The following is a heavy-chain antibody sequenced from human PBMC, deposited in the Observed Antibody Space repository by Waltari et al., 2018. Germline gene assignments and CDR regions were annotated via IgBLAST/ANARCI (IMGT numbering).Heavy chain of an antibody. D-gene: IGHD2-8*02. CDR1: GDSISSKYW. CDR2: IYHSGKT. J-gene: IGHJ4*02. V-gene: IGHV4-4*02. Sequence: QVQLQESGPGLVKPSGTLSLTCAVSGDSISSKYWWGWVRQSPGKGLEWIGEIYHSGKTYYNPSLKSRVTISVDKSKNQFSLNLSSVTAADTAVYYCAADRGVGLYFDYWGQGTLVTVSS. CDR3: AADRGVGLYFDY.